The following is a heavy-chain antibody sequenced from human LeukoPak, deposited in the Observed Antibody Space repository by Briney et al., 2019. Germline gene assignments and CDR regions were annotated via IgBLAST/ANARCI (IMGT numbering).Heavy chain of an antibody. CDR1: GGSIGVNNW. J-gene: IGHJ4*02. CDR3: AKVRVTPYIAFDQ. Sequence: SETLSLTCAVSGGSIGVNNWWSWVRQSPGKGLEWIGEIYYNGNTNYNSSLKSRVTISVDRSKSQFSLRLSSVTAADTGTYYCAKVRVTPYIAFDQWGQGTLVTVSS. V-gene: IGHV4-4*02. D-gene: IGHD2-21*02. CDR2: IYYNGNT.